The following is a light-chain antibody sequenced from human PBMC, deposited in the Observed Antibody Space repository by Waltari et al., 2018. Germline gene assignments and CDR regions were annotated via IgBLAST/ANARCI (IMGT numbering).Light chain of an antibody. V-gene: IGKV3-11*01. Sequence: EIVLTQSPATLSLSPGERATLSCRASKTVITYLAWYQQKPGQAPRLLISGSSNRVPGIPARFSGSGSGTDFTLTISSLGPEDFAVYYCQQRYYWPPWTFGQGTKVELK. CDR1: KTVITY. CDR2: GSS. J-gene: IGKJ1*01. CDR3: QQRYYWPPWT.